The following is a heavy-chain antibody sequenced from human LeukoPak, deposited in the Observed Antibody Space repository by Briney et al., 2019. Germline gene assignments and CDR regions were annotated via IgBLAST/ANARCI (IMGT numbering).Heavy chain of an antibody. CDR3: ARDSPYSSSWYGGFDY. J-gene: IGHJ4*02. D-gene: IGHD6-13*01. Sequence: SVKVSCKASAYTFTSYYMHWVRQAPGQGLEWMGGIIPIFGTANYAQKFQGRVTITTDESTSTAYMELSSLRSEDTAVYYCARDSPYSSSWYGGFDYWGQGTLVTVSS. V-gene: IGHV1-69*05. CDR2: IIPIFGTA. CDR1: AYTFTSYY.